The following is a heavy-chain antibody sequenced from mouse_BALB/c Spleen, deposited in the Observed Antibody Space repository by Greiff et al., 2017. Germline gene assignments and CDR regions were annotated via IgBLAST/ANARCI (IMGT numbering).Heavy chain of an antibody. J-gene: IGHJ4*01. CDR3: ARNDYDYAMDY. D-gene: IGHD2-4*01. V-gene: IGHV3-2*02. CDR2: ISYSGST. CDR1: GYSITSDYA. Sequence: EVKLVESGPGLVKPSQSLSLTCTVTGYSITSDYAWNWIRQFPGNKLEWMGYISYSGSTSYNPSLKSRISITRDTSKNQFFLQLNSVTTEDTATYYCARNDYDYAMDYWGQGTSVTVSS.